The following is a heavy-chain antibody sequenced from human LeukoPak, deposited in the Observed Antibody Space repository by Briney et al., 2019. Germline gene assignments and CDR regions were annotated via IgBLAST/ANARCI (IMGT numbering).Heavy chain of an antibody. V-gene: IGHV3-23*01. CDR2: ISGSGGST. D-gene: IGHD2-15*01. CDR1: GFTFSSYA. CDR3: YCGGGGAFDI. J-gene: IGHJ3*02. Sequence: PGGSLGLPCAASGFTFSSYAMSWVRQAPGKGLEWVSAISGSGGSTYYADSVKGRFTISRDNSKNTLYLQMNSLRAEDTAVYYCYCGGGGAFDIWGQGTMVTVSS.